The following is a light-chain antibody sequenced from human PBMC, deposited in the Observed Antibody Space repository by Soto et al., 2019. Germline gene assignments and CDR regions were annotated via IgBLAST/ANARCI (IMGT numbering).Light chain of an antibody. Sequence: DVRLTQSPSSLSASVGDRVTITCRANQTVSFFLNWYQQRPGRAPKLLIYGASNLLSGVPSRFRGSRSGTEFTLVISSLQVDDFATYYCQEALNEPWTFGQGTKVEIK. CDR2: GAS. CDR1: QTVSFF. J-gene: IGKJ1*01. V-gene: IGKV1-39*01. CDR3: QEALNEPWT.